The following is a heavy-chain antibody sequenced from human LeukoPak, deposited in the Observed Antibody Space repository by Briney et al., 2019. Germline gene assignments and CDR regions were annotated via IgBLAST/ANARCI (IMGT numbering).Heavy chain of an antibody. CDR1: GFTFSDYY. D-gene: IGHD6-19*01. CDR2: ISSSGSTI. J-gene: IGHJ4*02. CDR3: AREDKGGSGWYRAFFDY. Sequence: PGGSLRLSCAASGFTFSDYYMSWIRQAPGKGLEWVSYISSSGSTIYYADSVKGRFTISRDNAKNSLYLQMNSLGAEDTAVYYCAREDKGGSGWYRAFFDYWGQGTLVTVSS. V-gene: IGHV3-11*04.